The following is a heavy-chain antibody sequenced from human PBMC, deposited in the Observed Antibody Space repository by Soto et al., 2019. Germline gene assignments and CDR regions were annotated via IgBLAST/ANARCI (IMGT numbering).Heavy chain of an antibody. CDR2: INHSGST. CDR1: GGSFSGYY. Sequence: NPSETLSLTCAVYGGSFSGYYWSWIRQPPGKGLEWIGEINHSGSTNYNPSLKSRVTISVDTSKNQFSLKLSSVTAADTAVYYCARAGITIFGVVTFYYYGMDVWGQGTTVTVSS. V-gene: IGHV4-34*01. D-gene: IGHD3-3*01. CDR3: ARAGITIFGVVTFYYYGMDV. J-gene: IGHJ6*02.